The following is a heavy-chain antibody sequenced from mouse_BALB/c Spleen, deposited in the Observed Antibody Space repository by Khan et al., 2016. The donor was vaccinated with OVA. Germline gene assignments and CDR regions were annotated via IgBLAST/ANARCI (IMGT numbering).Heavy chain of an antibody. CDR2: INTYTGEP. CDR3: AREEYCYGSYWYFDV. D-gene: IGHD1-1*01. V-gene: IGHV9-1*02. CDR1: GYTFTNYG. J-gene: IGHJ1*01. Sequence: QIQLVQSGPELKKPGETVKISCKASGYTFTNYGMNWVKQAPGKGLKWMGWINTYTGEPTYADDFKGRFAFSLETSASTAYLQINNLKNEDMATYFCAREEYCYGSYWYFDVWGAGTTVTVSS.